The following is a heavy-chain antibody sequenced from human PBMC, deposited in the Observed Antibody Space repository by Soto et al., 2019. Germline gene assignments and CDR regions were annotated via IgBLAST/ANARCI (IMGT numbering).Heavy chain of an antibody. D-gene: IGHD6-19*01. Sequence: PSETLSLTCAVSGGSISSSNWWSWVRQPPGKGLEWIGEIYHSGSTNYNPSLKSRVTISVDKSKNQFSLKLSSVTAADTAVYYWGGGDLPRAEGGAVFDVWGKGTTVP. CDR1: GGSISSSNW. CDR2: IYHSGST. CDR3: GGGDLPRAEGGAVFDV. J-gene: IGHJ3*01. V-gene: IGHV4-4*02.